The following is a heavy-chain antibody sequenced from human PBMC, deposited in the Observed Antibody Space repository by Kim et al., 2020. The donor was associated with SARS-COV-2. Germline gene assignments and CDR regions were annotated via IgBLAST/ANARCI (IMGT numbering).Heavy chain of an antibody. D-gene: IGHD6-19*01. CDR3: AKDMGSSGPIDY. CDR1: GFTFDDYA. V-gene: IGHV3-9*01. J-gene: IGHJ4*02. Sequence: GGSLRLSCAASGFTFDDYAMHWVRQAPGKGLEWVSGISWNSGSIGYADSVKGRFTISRDNAKNSLYLQMNSLRAEDTALYYCAKDMGSSGPIDYWGQGTLVTVSS. CDR2: ISWNSGSI.